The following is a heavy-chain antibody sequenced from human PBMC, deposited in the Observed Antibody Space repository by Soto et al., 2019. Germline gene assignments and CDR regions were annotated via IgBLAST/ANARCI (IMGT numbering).Heavy chain of an antibody. CDR1: GFTFRNFA. J-gene: IGHJ4*02. D-gene: IGHD5-12*01. CDR3: TRDLLAGHDVY. V-gene: IGHV3-30*04. Sequence: QVPLVESGGGVVQPGRSLRLSCAASGFTFRNFAMHWVRQAPGKGLEWLAVITFAGRDKYYADSVKGRFTISRDTSKNTLYLQMNSLRIDDTAVYFCTRDLLAGHDVYWGQGTLVTVSS. CDR2: ITFAGRDK.